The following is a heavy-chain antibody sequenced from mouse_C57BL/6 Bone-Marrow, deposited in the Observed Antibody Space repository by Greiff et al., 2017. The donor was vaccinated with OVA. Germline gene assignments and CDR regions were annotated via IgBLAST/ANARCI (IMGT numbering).Heavy chain of an antibody. D-gene: IGHD2-2*01. CDR1: GYTFTDYY. Sequence: VQLQESGAELVRPGASVKLSCKASGYTFTDYYINWVKQRPGQGLEWIARIYPGSGNTYYNEKFKGKATLTAEKSSSTAYMQLSSLTSEDSAVYFCAYGYDGVDYWGQGTTLTVSS. CDR2: IYPGSGNT. V-gene: IGHV1-76*01. CDR3: AYGYDGVDY. J-gene: IGHJ2*01.